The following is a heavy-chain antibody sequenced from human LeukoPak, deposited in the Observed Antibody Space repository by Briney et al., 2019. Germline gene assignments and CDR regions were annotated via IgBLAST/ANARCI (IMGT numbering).Heavy chain of an antibody. CDR2: IYYSGST. Sequence: SETLSLTCTVSGGSISSGGYYWSWIRQHPGKGLEWIGYIYYSGSTNYNPSLKSRVTISVDTSKNQFSLKLSSVTAADTAVYYCARQTGRVIRDYYCYGMDVWGQGTTVTVSS. CDR1: GGSISSGGYY. CDR3: ARQTGRVIRDYYCYGMDV. V-gene: IGHV4-61*08. D-gene: IGHD3-22*01. J-gene: IGHJ6*02.